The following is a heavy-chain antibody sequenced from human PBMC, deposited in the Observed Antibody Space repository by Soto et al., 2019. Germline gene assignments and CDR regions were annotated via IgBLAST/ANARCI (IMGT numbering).Heavy chain of an antibody. CDR3: ARIYCSGGSCYSGVYFYY. Sequence: ASGPTLVNPTQTLTLTCTFSGFSLSTSGMCVSWIRQTPGKALEWLALIDWDDDKYYSTSLKTRLTISKDTSKNQVVLTMTNMDPVDTATYYCARIYCSGGSCYSGVYFYYWGQGTPVTVSS. D-gene: IGHD2-15*01. J-gene: IGHJ4*02. V-gene: IGHV2-70*01. CDR2: IDWDDDK. CDR1: GFSLSTSGMC.